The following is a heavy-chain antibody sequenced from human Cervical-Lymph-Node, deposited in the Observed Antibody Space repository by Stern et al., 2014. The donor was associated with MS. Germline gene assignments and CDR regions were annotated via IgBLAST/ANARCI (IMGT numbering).Heavy chain of an antibody. D-gene: IGHD1/OR15-1a*01. J-gene: IGHJ5*02. Sequence: EVQLVESGAEVKKPGESLKISCKGSGYSFASYWIGWVRQMPGKGLEWMGVIYPGDSDTRYHTFFQGPATLATHKSVNPPYLQWSSLKASDTAMYYCTRLDNWNIGSWGQGTLVTVSS. CDR2: IYPGDSDT. CDR1: GYSFASYW. V-gene: IGHV5-51*01. CDR3: TRLDNWNIGS.